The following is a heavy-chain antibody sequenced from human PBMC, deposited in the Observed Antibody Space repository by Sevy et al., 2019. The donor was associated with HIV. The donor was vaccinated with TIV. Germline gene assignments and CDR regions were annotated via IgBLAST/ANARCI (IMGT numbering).Heavy chain of an antibody. CDR1: GFTFSSYA. J-gene: IGHJ4*02. D-gene: IGHD3-10*02. CDR2: FSFGCGKI. CDR3: AREGCSKPHDY. V-gene: IGHV3-23*01. Sequence: GGSLRLSCAASGFTFSSYAMSWVRQAPGKGLEWVSTFSFGCGKINYANSVKGRFTISRDNSKNTLYLQMHSLRAEDTAVYYCAREGCSKPHDYWGQGTLVTVSS.